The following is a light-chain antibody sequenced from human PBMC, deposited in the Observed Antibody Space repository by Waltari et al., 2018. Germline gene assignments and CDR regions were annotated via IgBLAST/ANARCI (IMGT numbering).Light chain of an antibody. CDR1: SSDVGGYNY. Sequence: QSALTQPPSASGSPGQSVTISCTGTSSDVGGYNYVSWYQQHPGQPPKLMVYGVSKRPTGVPDRFSGSKSGHTASLTVSGLQAEDEADYYCNSYAGSNNFPFVLGTGTKVTVL. CDR3: NSYAGSNNFPFV. CDR2: GVS. J-gene: IGLJ1*01. V-gene: IGLV2-8*01.